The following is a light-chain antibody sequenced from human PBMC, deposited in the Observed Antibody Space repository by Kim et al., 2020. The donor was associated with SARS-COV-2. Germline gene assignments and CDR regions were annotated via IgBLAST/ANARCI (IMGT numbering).Light chain of an antibody. CDR1: QSISSSY. CDR3: QEYDSSAKT. V-gene: IGKV3D-20*01. Sequence: SPGEIATLSCGASQSISSSYLSWSQQQPCLAPRLLTYAASTRASCIPDRFSGSGSGTDFTLTISRLEPEDFAVYYCQEYDSSAKTFGQGTKVDIK. CDR2: AAS. J-gene: IGKJ1*01.